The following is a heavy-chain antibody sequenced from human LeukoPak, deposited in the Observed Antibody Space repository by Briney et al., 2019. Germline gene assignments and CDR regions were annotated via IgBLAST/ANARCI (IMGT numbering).Heavy chain of an antibody. Sequence: PGGSLRLSCAASGFTVSSNFMSWVRQAPGKGLEWVSVIYSGGSTYYADSVKGRFTISRDDSKNTLYLQMNSLRVEDTAVYYCALGLVTDYWGQGTLVTVSS. D-gene: IGHD3-9*01. CDR3: ALGLVTDY. CDR1: GFTVSSNF. V-gene: IGHV3-66*01. CDR2: IYSGGST. J-gene: IGHJ4*02.